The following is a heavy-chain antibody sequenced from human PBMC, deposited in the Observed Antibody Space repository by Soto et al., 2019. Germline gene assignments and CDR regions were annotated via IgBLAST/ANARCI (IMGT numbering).Heavy chain of an antibody. Sequence: PGGSLRLSCGASGFTFSNYYMSWIRQAPGKGLEWVSYISSTGRTIYYADSVKGRFTVSRDNAQNSLSLKLNSLRVEDTAVYYCARSYSSGWEFDSWGQGTQATVSS. D-gene: IGHD6-19*01. V-gene: IGHV3-11*01. CDR1: GFTFSNYY. CDR2: ISSTGRTI. J-gene: IGHJ4*02. CDR3: ARSYSSGWEFDS.